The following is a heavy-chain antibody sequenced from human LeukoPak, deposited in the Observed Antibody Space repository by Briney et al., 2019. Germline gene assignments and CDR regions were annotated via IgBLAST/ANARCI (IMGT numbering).Heavy chain of an antibody. CDR2: IYYSGST. D-gene: IGHD1-26*01. J-gene: IGHJ2*01. CDR1: GGSISSGGYY. V-gene: IGHV4-31*03. CDR3: ARPPRWESGYFDL. Sequence: SETLSLTCTVSGGSISSGGYYWSWIRQHPGKGLEWIGYIYYSGSTYYNPSLKSRVTISVDTSKNQFSLKLSSVTAADTAVYYCARPPRWESGYFDLWGRGTLVTVSS.